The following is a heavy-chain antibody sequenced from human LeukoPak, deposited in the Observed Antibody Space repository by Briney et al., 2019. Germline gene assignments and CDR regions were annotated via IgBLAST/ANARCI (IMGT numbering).Heavy chain of an antibody. CDR1: GGSISSYY. CDR3: ARQRGWGFGSYIDY. Sequence: SETLSLTCTVSGGSISSYYWSWIRQPPGKGLEWIGYIYYSGSTNYNPSLQSRVTISLDTSKNQFSLKMSSVTAADTAVYHCARQRGWGFGSYIDYWGQGTLVTVSS. CDR2: IYYSGST. J-gene: IGHJ4*02. D-gene: IGHD7-27*01. V-gene: IGHV4-59*08.